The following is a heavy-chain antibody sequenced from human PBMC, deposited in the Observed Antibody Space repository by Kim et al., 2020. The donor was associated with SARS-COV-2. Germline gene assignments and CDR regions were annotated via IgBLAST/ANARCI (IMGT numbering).Heavy chain of an antibody. J-gene: IGHJ4*02. Sequence: RCGQNYQGRVNTTSDTSTNTVYMELSSLRSEDTAVYYCARAWNQFFDYWGQGTLVTVSS. V-gene: IGHV1-46*01. D-gene: IGHD1-1*01. CDR3: ARAWNQFFDY.